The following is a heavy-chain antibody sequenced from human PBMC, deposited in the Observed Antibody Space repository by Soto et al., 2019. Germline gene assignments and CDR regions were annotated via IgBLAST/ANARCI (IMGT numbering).Heavy chain of an antibody. V-gene: IGHV3-15*01. CDR3: TTEAAAGDYGMDV. CDR1: GFTFSNAW. J-gene: IGHJ6*02. D-gene: IGHD6-13*01. CDR2: IKSKTDGGTT. Sequence: KAGGSLRLSCAASGFTFSNAWMSWVRQAPGKGLEWVGRIKSKTDGGTTDYAAPVKGRFTISRDDSKNTLYLQMNSLKTEDTAVYYCTTEAAAGDYGMDVWGQGTTVTVS.